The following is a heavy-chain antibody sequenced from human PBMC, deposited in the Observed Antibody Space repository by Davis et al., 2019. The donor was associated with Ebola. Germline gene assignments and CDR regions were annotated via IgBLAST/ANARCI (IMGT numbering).Heavy chain of an antibody. CDR2: INHRGST. Sequence: MPSETLSLTCAVYGGSFSGYYWSWIRQPPGMGLEWIGEINHRGSTNYNPSLKSRVTISVDTSKNQFSLRLSSVTAADTAVYFCARQTATNAWDYWGQGILVTVSS. CDR1: GGSFSGYY. D-gene: IGHD6-25*01. J-gene: IGHJ4*02. CDR3: ARQTATNAWDY. V-gene: IGHV4-34*01.